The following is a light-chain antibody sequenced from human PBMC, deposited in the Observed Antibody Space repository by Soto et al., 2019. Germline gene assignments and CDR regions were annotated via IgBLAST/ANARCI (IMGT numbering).Light chain of an antibody. CDR1: SSNIGSNT. J-gene: IGLJ3*02. CDR2: SND. Sequence: QSVLTQAPSASGTPGQRVTISCSGSSSNIGSNTVSWYQQDPGTTPKLLIYSNDQRPSGVPDRFSGSKSGTSASLAIGGLQSEDEADYYCAAWDDSLKGWVFGGGTKVTVL. CDR3: AAWDDSLKGWV. V-gene: IGLV1-44*01.